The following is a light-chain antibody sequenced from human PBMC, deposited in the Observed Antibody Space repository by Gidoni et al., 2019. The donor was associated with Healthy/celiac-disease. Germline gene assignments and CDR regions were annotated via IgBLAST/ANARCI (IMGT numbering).Light chain of an antibody. J-gene: IGLJ3*02. Sequence: QSALTQPASVSGSAGQSITISCTGTSSDVGGYSYVSWYQQHPGKAPKLMIYDVSNRPSGVSNRFSGSKSGNTASLTISGLQAEDEADYYCSSYTSSSFWVFGGGTKLTVL. CDR2: DVS. CDR1: SSDVGGYSY. CDR3: SSYTSSSFWV. V-gene: IGLV2-14*01.